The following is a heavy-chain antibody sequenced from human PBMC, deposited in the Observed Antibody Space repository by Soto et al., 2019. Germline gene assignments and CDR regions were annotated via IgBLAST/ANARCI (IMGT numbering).Heavy chain of an antibody. CDR3: ARDPYYDILTGYYFMYYFDY. D-gene: IGHD3-9*01. V-gene: IGHV3-21*01. CDR1: GFTFSSYS. CDR2: ISSSSSYI. J-gene: IGHJ4*02. Sequence: GSLRLSCAASGFTFSSYSMNWVRQAPGKGLEWVSSISSSSSYIYYADSVKGRFTISRDNAKNSLYLQMNSLRAEDTAVYYCARDPYYDILTGYYFMYYFDYWGQGTLVTVSS.